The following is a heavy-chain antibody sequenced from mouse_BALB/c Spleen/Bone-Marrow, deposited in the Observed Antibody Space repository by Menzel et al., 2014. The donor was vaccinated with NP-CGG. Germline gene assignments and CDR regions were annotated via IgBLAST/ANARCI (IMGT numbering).Heavy chain of an antibody. CDR3: ASYGNYG. CDR1: GYSFTGYY. V-gene: IGHV1-31*01. Sequence: VHVKQSGPELVKPGASVKISCKASGYSFTGYYMHWVKQSHVKSLGWIGRINPYNGATSYNQNFKDKASLTVDKSSSTAYMELHSLTSEDSAVYYCASYGNYGWGQGTTLTVSS. J-gene: IGHJ2*01. D-gene: IGHD2-1*01. CDR2: INPYNGAT.